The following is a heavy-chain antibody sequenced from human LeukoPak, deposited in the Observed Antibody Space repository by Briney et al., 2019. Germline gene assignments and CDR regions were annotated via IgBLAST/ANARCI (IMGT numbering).Heavy chain of an antibody. CDR3: ARGGDSSGWSDY. CDR2: ISNSGST. D-gene: IGHD6-19*01. V-gene: IGHV4-59*01. CDR1: GGSISSYY. J-gene: IGHJ4*02. Sequence: PSETLSLTCTVSGGSISSYYWSWIRQPPGKGLEYIGFISNSGSTNYSPSLKSRVTISVDTPKNQLSLKLSSVTAADTAVYYCARGGDSSGWSDYWGRGILVTVSS.